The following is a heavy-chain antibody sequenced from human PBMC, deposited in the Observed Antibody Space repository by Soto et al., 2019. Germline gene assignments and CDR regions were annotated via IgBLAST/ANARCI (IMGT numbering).Heavy chain of an antibody. CDR2: ISAYNGNA. V-gene: IGHV1-18*01. J-gene: IGHJ4*02. Sequence: QVQLVQSGAEVKKPGASVKVSCKPSGYTFTSYGITWVRQAPGQGLEWMGWISAYNGNANSAKKFQGRVTMTTDTTRNTAYMELRSLGSDDTAVYYCASGWFGEFVYQIDYWGQGTLFTVSS. D-gene: IGHD3-10*01. CDR3: ASGWFGEFVYQIDY. CDR1: GYTFTSYG.